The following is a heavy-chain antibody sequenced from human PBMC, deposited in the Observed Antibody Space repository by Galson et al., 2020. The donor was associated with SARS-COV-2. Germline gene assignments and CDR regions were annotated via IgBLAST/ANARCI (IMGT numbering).Heavy chain of an antibody. CDR1: GYTFNNYA. J-gene: IGHJ4*02. CDR2: INTNTGNP. CDR3: ARGAGAWFGELLDY. V-gene: IGHV7-4-1*02. D-gene: IGHD3-10*01. Sequence: ASVKVSCQASGYTFNNYALNWVRQAPGQGLEWMAWINTNTGNPTYAQGFTGRLVFPLDTSISTAYLQISSLKAEDTAVYYCARGAGAWFGELLDYSGQGTLVTGS.